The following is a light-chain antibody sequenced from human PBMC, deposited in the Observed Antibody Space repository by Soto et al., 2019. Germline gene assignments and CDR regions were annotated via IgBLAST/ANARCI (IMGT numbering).Light chain of an antibody. CDR3: QQYGSSVT. V-gene: IGKV3-20*01. Sequence: EIVLTQSPGTLSLSPGERATLSCMASQSIRSHYLAWYQQKPGQAPRLLISGAHNRAPGIPDRFSGSESGTDFTLRISRLEPEDFAVYYCQQYGSSVTFGQGTKVEIK. CDR2: GAH. J-gene: IGKJ1*01. CDR1: QSIRSHY.